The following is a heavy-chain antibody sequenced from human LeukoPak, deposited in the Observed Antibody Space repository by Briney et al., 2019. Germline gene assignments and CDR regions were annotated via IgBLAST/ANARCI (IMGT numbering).Heavy chain of an antibody. CDR2: IIRIFGTA. CDR3: AVTIFGVVRWFDP. Sequence: GASVKVSCKASGGTFSSYAISWVRQAPGQGLEWMGGIIRIFGTANYAQKFRGRVTITADESTSTAYMELSSLRSEDTAVYYCAVTIFGVVRWFDPWGQGTLVTVSS. D-gene: IGHD3-3*01. CDR1: GGTFSSYA. J-gene: IGHJ5*02. V-gene: IGHV1-69*01.